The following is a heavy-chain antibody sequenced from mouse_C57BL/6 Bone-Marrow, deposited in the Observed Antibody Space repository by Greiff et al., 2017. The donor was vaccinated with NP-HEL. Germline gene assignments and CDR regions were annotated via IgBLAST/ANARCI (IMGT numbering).Heavy chain of an antibody. D-gene: IGHD1-1*01. CDR3: TTPYYGSSLWYFDY. CDR2: IDPENGDT. V-gene: IGHV14-4*01. Sequence: VQLQQSGAELVRPGASVKLSCTASGFNIKDDYMHWVKQRPEQGLEWIGWIDPENGDTEYASKFQGKATITADTSSNTAYLQLSSLTSEDTAVYCCTTPYYGSSLWYFDYWGQGTTLTVSS. CDR1: GFNIKDDY. J-gene: IGHJ2*01.